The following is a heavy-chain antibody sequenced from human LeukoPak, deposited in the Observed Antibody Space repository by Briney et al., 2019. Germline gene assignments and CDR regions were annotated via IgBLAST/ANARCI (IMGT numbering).Heavy chain of an antibody. J-gene: IGHJ4*02. Sequence: PGGSLRLSCAASGFTFSSYAMHWVRQAPGKGLEWVAVISYDGSNKYYADSVKGRFTISRDNSKNTLYLQMNSLRAEDTAVYYCARERRKPTVYWAPLPDDYWGQGTLVTVSS. CDR3: ARERRKPTVYWAPLPDDY. V-gene: IGHV3-30*04. D-gene: IGHD4-17*01. CDR1: GFTFSSYA. CDR2: ISYDGSNK.